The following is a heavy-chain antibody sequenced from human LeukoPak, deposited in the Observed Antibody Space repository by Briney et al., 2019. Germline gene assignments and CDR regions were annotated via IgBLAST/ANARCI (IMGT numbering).Heavy chain of an antibody. V-gene: IGHV1-8*01. CDR1: GYTFTSYD. D-gene: IGHD2-2*02. CDR3: ARFVAQPVVPGAIVSYYYSGIDD. CDR2: MNPNSGNT. J-gene: IGHJ6*04. Sequence: ASVKLSCKASGYTFTSYDINWVRQATGQGLEWMGWMNPNSGNTGYAQKFQGRVTMTRNTSISTAYMELSSLRSEDTAVYYCARFVAQPVVPGAIVSYYYSGIDDWGKGTMVTVSS.